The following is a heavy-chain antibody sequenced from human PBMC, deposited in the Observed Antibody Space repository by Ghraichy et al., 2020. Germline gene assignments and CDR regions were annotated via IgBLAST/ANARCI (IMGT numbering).Heavy chain of an antibody. CDR1: GFSLSTSGVG. CDR3: ARQLWFEIPFDY. J-gene: IGHJ4*02. D-gene: IGHD5-18*01. Sequence: SGPTLVKPTQTLTLTCTFSGFSLSTSGVGVGWIRQPPGKALEWLALIYWNDDKRYSPSLKSRLTITKDTSKNQVVLTMTNMDPVDTTTYYCARQLWFEIPFDYWGQGTLVTVSS. V-gene: IGHV2-5*01. CDR2: IYWNDDK.